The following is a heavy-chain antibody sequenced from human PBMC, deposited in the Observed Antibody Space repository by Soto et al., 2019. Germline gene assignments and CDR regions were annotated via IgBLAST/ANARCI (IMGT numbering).Heavy chain of an antibody. D-gene: IGHD6-13*01. Sequence: EVQLVESGGVVVQPGGSLRLSCAASGFTFDDHAMHWVRQAPGKGLEWVSLITRDGATTYYADSVKGRFSISRDNSRNSLYLQMNSLSPDDTAFYFCAKDGGYSDSWFGYSDYWGQGTLVTVSS. CDR2: ITRDGATT. CDR3: AKDGGYSDSWFGYSDY. V-gene: IGHV3-43D*04. J-gene: IGHJ4*02. CDR1: GFTFDDHA.